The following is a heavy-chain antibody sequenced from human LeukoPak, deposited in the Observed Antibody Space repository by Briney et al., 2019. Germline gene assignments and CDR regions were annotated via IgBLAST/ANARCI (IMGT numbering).Heavy chain of an antibody. V-gene: IGHV1-46*01. CDR3: AMISSTYRMDV. CDR1: GYTFTSYY. D-gene: IGHD2-2*01. J-gene: IGHJ6*04. Sequence: ASVKVSCKASGYTFTSYYMHWVRQAPGQGLEWMGIINPSGGSTSYAQKFQGRVTMTRDMSTSTVYMELSSLRSEDTAVYYCAMISSTYRMDVWGKGTTVTVSS. CDR2: INPSGGST.